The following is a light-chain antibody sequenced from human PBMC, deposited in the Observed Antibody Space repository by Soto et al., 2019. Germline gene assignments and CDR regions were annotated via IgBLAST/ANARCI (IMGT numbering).Light chain of an antibody. Sequence: DIQMTQSPSTLSASIGDRVTITCRASQNINNWIAWYQQKPGKAPKFLIYDASTLESGVASRFSGSGFGTEFSLIISSLQPDDFGSYYCQHMRTFGQGTKVEMK. CDR2: DAS. J-gene: IGKJ1*01. CDR1: QNINNW. V-gene: IGKV1-5*01. CDR3: QHMRT.